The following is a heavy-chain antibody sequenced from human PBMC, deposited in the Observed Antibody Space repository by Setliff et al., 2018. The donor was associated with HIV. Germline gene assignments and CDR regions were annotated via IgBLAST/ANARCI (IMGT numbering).Heavy chain of an antibody. J-gene: IGHJ5*02. CDR1: GYTFSSYG. D-gene: IGHD2-21*02. V-gene: IGHV1-18*01. CDR2: IS. CDR3: ARARLQGMVTAVGPRDNCLDP. Sequence: ASVKVSCKASGYTFSSYGFNWVRQAPGQGLEWMGWISQGRVTMTADTSTSTAYVELRSLRSDDTAVYYCARARLQGMVTAVGPRDNCLDPWGQGTRVTVSS.